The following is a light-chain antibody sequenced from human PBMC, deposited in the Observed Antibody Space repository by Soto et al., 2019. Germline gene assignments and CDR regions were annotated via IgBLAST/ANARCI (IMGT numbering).Light chain of an antibody. J-gene: IGKJ2*01. CDR2: AAS. V-gene: IGKV1-6*01. Sequence: AIQMTQSPSSLSASVGDRVTITCRASQGIRNDLGWYQQKPGKAPKLLIYAASSLETGVPSRFSGSGSGTDFTLTISSLQPKDFATYYCLQDYIYTPTFGQGTKLEIK. CDR3: LQDYIYTPT. CDR1: QGIRND.